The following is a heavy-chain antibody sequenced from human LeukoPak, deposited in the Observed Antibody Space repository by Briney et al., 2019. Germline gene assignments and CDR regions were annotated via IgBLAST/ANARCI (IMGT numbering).Heavy chain of an antibody. Sequence: LGESLKISCKGSGYSFTSYWIGWVRQMPGKGLEWMGIIYPGDSDTRYSPSFQGQVTISADKSISTAYLQWSSLKASDTAMYYCARLNGSGSYYNPWFDPWGQGTLVTVSS. CDR2: IYPGDSDT. J-gene: IGHJ5*02. CDR1: GYSFTSYW. V-gene: IGHV5-51*01. CDR3: ARLNGSGSYYNPWFDP. D-gene: IGHD3-10*01.